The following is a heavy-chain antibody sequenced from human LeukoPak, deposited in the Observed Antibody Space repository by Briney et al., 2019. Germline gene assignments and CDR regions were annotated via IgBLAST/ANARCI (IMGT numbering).Heavy chain of an antibody. CDR3: ARGRGYCSGGSCYLRFDP. J-gene: IGHJ5*02. D-gene: IGHD2-15*01. CDR1: GGSISSYY. Sequence: SETLSLTCTVSGGSISSYYWSWIRQPPGKGLEWIGNIYYSGSTNYNPSLKSRVTISVDTSKNQFSLKLSSVTAADTAVYYCARGRGYCSGGSCYLRFDPWGQGTLVTVSS. V-gene: IGHV4-59*01. CDR2: IYYSGST.